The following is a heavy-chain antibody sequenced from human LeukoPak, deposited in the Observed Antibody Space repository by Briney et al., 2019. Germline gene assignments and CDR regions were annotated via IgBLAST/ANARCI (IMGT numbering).Heavy chain of an antibody. CDR3: AREGYGPLLRAFDI. Sequence: GGSLRLSCAASGFTVSSNYMSWVRQAPGKGLEWVSVIYSGGSTHYADSVKGRFTISRDNSKNTLYLQMNSLRAEDTAVYYCAREGYGPLLRAFDIWGQGTMVTVSS. J-gene: IGHJ3*02. CDR2: IYSGGST. CDR1: GFTVSSNY. D-gene: IGHD4-17*01. V-gene: IGHV3-66*02.